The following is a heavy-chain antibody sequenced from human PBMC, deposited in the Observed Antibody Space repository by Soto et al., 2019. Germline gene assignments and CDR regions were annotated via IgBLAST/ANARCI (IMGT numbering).Heavy chain of an antibody. CDR3: ARGLHSGWYYYYGMDV. J-gene: IGHJ6*02. Sequence: SETLSLTCAVCGGSIRSGGYSWSWIRQPPGKGLEWIGYIYHSGSTYYNPSLKSRVTISVDRSKNQFSLKLSSVTAADTAVYYCARGLHSGWYYYYGMDVWGQGTTVTVSS. D-gene: IGHD6-19*01. CDR1: GGSIRSGGYS. V-gene: IGHV4-30-2*01. CDR2: IYHSGST.